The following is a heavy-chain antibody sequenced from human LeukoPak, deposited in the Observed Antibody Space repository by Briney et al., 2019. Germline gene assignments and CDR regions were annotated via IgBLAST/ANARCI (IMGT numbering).Heavy chain of an antibody. J-gene: IGHJ4*02. CDR3: ARAKSTDY. Sequence: GGSLRLSCAASGFTFSIYWMSWVRQAPGKGLEWVANIKQDGSEQYYVDSVKGRFTISRDNAKNSLYLQMNSLRAEDTAVYYCARAKSTDYWGQGTLGTVSS. V-gene: IGHV3-7*05. CDR1: GFTFSIYW. CDR2: IKQDGSEQ.